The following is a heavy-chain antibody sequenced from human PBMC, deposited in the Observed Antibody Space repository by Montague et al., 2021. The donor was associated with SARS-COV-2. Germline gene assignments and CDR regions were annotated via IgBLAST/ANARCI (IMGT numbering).Heavy chain of an antibody. CDR2: IWFDGSNE. J-gene: IGHJ4*02. D-gene: IGHD6-13*01. V-gene: IGHV3-33*01. CDR1: GFTFSSYG. CDR3: ARVPSSSWYFEY. Sequence: SLRLSCAASGFTFSSYGFHWVRQAPGKGLEWVAVIWFDGSNEYYADSVKGRFTISRDNAKHSLYLQMSSLGAEDTAVYYCARVPSSSWYFEYWGQGTLVTVSS.